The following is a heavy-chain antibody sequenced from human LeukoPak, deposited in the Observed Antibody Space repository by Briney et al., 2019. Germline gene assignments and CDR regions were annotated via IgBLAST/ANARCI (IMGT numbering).Heavy chain of an antibody. J-gene: IGHJ4*02. CDR2: IDSSSSYI. CDR3: ASHLNYFGSGSHSVGY. Sequence: GGSLRPSCAASGLSFSSHSMNWVRQAPGKGLEWVSSIDSSSSYIYYADSVKGRFTVSRDNAKNSLYLQMNSLRVEDTAVYYCASHLNYFGSGSHSVGYWGQGTLVTVSS. CDR1: GLSFSSHS. D-gene: IGHD3-10*01. V-gene: IGHV3-21*01.